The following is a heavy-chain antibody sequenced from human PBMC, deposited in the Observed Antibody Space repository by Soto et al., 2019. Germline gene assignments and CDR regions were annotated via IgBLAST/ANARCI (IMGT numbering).Heavy chain of an antibody. CDR3: ARGRSKSPTVAATSYVDC. CDR2: IYHSGST. J-gene: IGHJ4*02. CDR1: GGSISSSNW. D-gene: IGHD1-26*01. Sequence: QVQLQESGPGLVKPSGTLSLTCAVSGGSISSSNWWSWVRQPPGKGLEWIGEIYHSGSTNYNPSLNSRVTIPVDKSKNQFSRKLSSVTAADTAVYYCARGRSKSPTVAATSYVDCWGQRTLVTVSS. V-gene: IGHV4-4*02.